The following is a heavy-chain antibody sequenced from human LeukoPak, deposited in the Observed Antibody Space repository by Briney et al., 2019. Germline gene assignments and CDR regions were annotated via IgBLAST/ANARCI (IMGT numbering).Heavy chain of an antibody. V-gene: IGHV1-69*05. J-gene: IGHJ4*02. CDR1: GGSFNAYA. CDR2: IIPIFGTS. D-gene: IGHD5-18*01. CDR3: ARGLDASMETAYDY. Sequence: ASVKVSCKASGGSFNAYAISWVRQAPGQGLEWMGGIIPIFGTSKYAQKLQGRVTISTHESTSTAYMEVSSLRSEDTAIYYCARGLDASMETAYDYWGQGTLVTVSS.